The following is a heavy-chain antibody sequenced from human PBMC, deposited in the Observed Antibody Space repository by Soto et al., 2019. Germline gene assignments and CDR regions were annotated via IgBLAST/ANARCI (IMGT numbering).Heavy chain of an antibody. J-gene: IGHJ4*02. V-gene: IGHV3-30*18. D-gene: IGHD3-22*01. CDR2: ISYDGSNK. CDR1: GFTFSSYG. Sequence: GGSLRLSCAASGFTFSSYGMHWVRQAPGKGLEWVAVISYDGSNKYYADSVKGRFTISRDNSKNTLYLQMNSLRAEDTAVYYCAKDLDPNYYDSSGTFDYWGQGTLVTVS. CDR3: AKDLDPNYYDSSGTFDY.